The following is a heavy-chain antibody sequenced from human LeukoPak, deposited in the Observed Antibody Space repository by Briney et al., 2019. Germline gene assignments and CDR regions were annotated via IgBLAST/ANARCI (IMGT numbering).Heavy chain of an antibody. J-gene: IGHJ4*02. CDR2: IYSGGST. Sequence: GGSLGLSCAASGLSVSGNYMSWVRQAPGKGLEWVSIIYSGGSTYYADSVKGRFTISRDNSKNTLYLQVNSLRAEDTAVYYCARVQHSTFDHWGQGTLVTVSS. CDR3: ARVQHSTFDH. D-gene: IGHD2/OR15-2a*01. CDR1: GLSVSGNY. V-gene: IGHV3-66*01.